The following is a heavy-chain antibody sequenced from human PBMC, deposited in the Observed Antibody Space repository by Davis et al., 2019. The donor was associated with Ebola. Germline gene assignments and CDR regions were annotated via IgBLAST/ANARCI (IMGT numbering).Heavy chain of an antibody. Sequence: MPSETLSLTCTVSGGSISSYYWSWIRQPPGKGLEWIGYIYYSGSTNYNPSLKSRVTISVDTSKNQFSLKLSSVTAADTAVYYCARGRQLSDYWGQGTLVTVSS. D-gene: IGHD5-24*01. CDR2: IYYSGST. J-gene: IGHJ4*02. V-gene: IGHV4-59*01. CDR1: GGSISSYY. CDR3: ARGRQLSDY.